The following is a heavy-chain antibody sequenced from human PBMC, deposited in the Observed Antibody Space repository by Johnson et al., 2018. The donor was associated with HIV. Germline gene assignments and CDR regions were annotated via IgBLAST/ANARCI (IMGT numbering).Heavy chain of an antibody. CDR3: AKDIDSSGPKFSGAFDI. D-gene: IGHD3-22*01. V-gene: IGHV3-9*01. CDR2: ISWHSGNL. CDR1: GFTFDDYA. Sequence: VQLVESGGGLVQPGRSLRLSCAASGFTFDDYAMHWVRQAPGKGLEWVSSISWHSGNLGYADSVKGRFTISRDNAKKSLYLQMNSLRTEDTALYYCAKDIDSSGPKFSGAFDIWGQGTMVTVSS. J-gene: IGHJ3*02.